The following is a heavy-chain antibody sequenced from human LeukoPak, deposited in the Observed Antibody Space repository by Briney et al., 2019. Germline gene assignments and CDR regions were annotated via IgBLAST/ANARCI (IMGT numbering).Heavy chain of an antibody. J-gene: IGHJ6*02. V-gene: IGHV4-30-2*01. D-gene: IGHD3-10*01. CDR2: IYHSGST. CDR3: ARNLWFGELGVDYYGMDV. CDR1: GGSISSGGYS. Sequence: PSETLSLTCAVSGGSISSGGYSWSWIRQPPGKGLEWIGYIYHSGSTYYNPSLKSRVTISVDRSKNQFSLKLSSVTAADTAVYYCARNLWFGELGVDYYGMDVWGQGTTVTVSS.